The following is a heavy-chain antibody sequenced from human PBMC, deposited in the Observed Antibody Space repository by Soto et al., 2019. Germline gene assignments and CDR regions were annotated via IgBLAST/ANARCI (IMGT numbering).Heavy chain of an antibody. J-gene: IGHJ6*02. Sequence: GGSLRLSCAASGFTFSSYTMHWVRQAPGEGLEWVAVITYNGNEYYTDSVRGRFTISRDSSRTTVYLQMNSLRPGDTALYYCARELMPAAGSGDFYAMDVWGQGTTVTVSS. D-gene: IGHD6-13*01. V-gene: IGHV3-30*04. CDR3: ARELMPAAGSGDFYAMDV. CDR2: ITYNGNE. CDR1: GFTFSSYT.